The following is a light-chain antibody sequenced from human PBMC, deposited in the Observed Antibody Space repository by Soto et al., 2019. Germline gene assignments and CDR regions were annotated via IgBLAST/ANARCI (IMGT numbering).Light chain of an antibody. Sequence: QAVVTQPPSASGTPGQRVTISCSGSSSNIGSNTVNWYQQLPGTAPKLLIYSNNQRPSGVPDRFSGSKSGTSASLAISGLQSEDEADYYCAAWDDSPRVVFGGGTKVTVL. J-gene: IGLJ2*01. CDR3: AAWDDSPRVV. V-gene: IGLV1-44*01. CDR2: SNN. CDR1: SSNIGSNT.